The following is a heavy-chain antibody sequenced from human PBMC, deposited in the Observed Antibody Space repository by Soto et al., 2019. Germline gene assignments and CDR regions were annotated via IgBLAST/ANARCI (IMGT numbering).Heavy chain of an antibody. CDR3: ARYIVVVTATYAFDI. V-gene: IGHV3-30*03. CDR2: ISYDGSDK. D-gene: IGHD2-21*02. Sequence: PGGSLRLSCVASGFTFSSYGMHWVRQAPGKGLEWVAVISYDGSDKYYADSVKGRFTISRDNSKNTLYLQMNSLRAEDTAVYYCARYIVVVTATYAFDIWGQGTMVTVSS. CDR1: GFTFSSYG. J-gene: IGHJ3*02.